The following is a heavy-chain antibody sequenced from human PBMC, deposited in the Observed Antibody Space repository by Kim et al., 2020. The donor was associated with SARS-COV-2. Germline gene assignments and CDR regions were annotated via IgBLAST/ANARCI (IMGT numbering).Heavy chain of an antibody. D-gene: IGHD3-22*01. V-gene: IGHV3-23*01. CDR2: SSGRGGSA. J-gene: IGHJ4*02. Sequence: GGSLRLSCAASGLTFSSYAMSWVRQVPGKGLEWVSASSGRGGSAFYADSVKGRFTFSRHNSKNTLYLQMNSLRAEDTAVYYCAKRGSHYDSLGQIDYCVQVTLVTVSS. CDR3: AKRGSHYDSLGQIDY. CDR1: GLTFSSYA.